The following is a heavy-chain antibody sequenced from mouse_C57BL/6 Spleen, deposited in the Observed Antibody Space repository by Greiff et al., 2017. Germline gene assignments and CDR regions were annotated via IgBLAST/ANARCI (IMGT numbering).Heavy chain of an antibody. V-gene: IGHV14-4*01. CDR1: GFNIKDDY. CDR3: TTPYYGSSYRYFDV. Sequence: DVKLQESGAELVRPGASVKLSCTASGFNIKDDYMHWVKQRPEQGLEWIGWIDPENGDTEYASKFQGKATITADTSSNTAYLQLSSLTSEDTAVYYCTTPYYGSSYRYFDVWGTGTTVTVSS. J-gene: IGHJ1*03. CDR2: IDPENGDT. D-gene: IGHD1-1*01.